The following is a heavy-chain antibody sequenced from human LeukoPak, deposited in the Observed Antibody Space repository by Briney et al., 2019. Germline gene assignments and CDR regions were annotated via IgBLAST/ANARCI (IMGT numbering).Heavy chain of an antibody. D-gene: IGHD3-10*01. CDR3: AKAYYYGSGSFYLHFDY. Sequence: GGSLRLSCAASGFTFSSYAMSWVRQAPGKGLEWVSTISGSGGSTYYADSVKGRFTISRDNSKNTLYLQMSSLRSEDTAIYYCAKAYYYGSGSFYLHFDYWGQGTLVTVSS. V-gene: IGHV3-23*01. J-gene: IGHJ4*02. CDR1: GFTFSSYA. CDR2: ISGSGGST.